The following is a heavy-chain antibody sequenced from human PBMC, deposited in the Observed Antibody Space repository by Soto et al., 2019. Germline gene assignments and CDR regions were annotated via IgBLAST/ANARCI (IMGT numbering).Heavy chain of an antibody. Sequence: GASVNVSCKASGYTFTSYGISWVRQAPEQGLEWMGWISAYNGNTNYPQKFQGRVTMTTDTSTSTAYMELRSLRSDDTAVYYCARQKYYYDTSGYFMPDYWGQGTQVTVSS. CDR2: ISAYNGNT. CDR1: GYTFTSYG. V-gene: IGHV1-18*04. CDR3: ARQKYYYDTSGYFMPDY. J-gene: IGHJ4*02. D-gene: IGHD3-22*01.